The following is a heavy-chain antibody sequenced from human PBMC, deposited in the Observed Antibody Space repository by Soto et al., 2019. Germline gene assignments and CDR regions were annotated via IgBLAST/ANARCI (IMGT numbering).Heavy chain of an antibody. CDR3: ARGYCSSTSCQYYFDF. CDR2: INGGNVDT. V-gene: IGHV1-3*01. D-gene: IGHD2-2*01. J-gene: IGHJ4*02. CDR1: GYTFTGYA. Sequence: ASVKVTCKASGYTFTGYAIHWVRQAPGQRHEWMGWINGGNVDTKYSQKFQGRVTITRDTSASTAYMEPTSMGSEDTAVYHCARGYCSSTSCQYYFDFWGQGTLVTVS.